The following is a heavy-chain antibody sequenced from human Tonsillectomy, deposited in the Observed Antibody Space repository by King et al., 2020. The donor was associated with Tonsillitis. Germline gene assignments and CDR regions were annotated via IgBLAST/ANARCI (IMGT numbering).Heavy chain of an antibody. CDR3: AREVVGASTNWFDP. V-gene: IGHV4-59*01. D-gene: IGHD2-15*01. J-gene: IGHJ5*02. Sequence: QLQESGPGLVKPSETLSLTCTGSGGSISGYYWTWIRQPPGKGLEWIGYIYYTWSTNYNPSLKSRVTISLDTSRNQFSLRLTSVTAADTAVYYCAREVVGASTNWFDPWGQGTLVTVSS. CDR2: IYYTWST. CDR1: GGSISGYY.